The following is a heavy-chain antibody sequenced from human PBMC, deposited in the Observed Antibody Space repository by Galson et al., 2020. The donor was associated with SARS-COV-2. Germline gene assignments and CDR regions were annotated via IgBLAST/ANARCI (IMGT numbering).Heavy chain of an antibody. Sequence: GESLKISCAGSGFSFSDYYMSWIRQAPGKGLEWVSYISSSSSFTDYADSVKGRFTISRDNAKNSLYLQMDSLRAGDTGIYFCARDLRNYDILTGRFKMDKFDPWGQGTQVTVSS. CDR1: GFSFSDYY. D-gene: IGHD3-9*01. CDR2: ISSSSSFT. V-gene: IGHV3-11*05. CDR3: ARDLRNYDILTGRFKMDKFDP. J-gene: IGHJ5*02.